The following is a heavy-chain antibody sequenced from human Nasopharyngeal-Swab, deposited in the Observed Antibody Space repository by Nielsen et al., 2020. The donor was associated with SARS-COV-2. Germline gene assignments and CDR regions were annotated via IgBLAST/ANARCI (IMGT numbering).Heavy chain of an antibody. D-gene: IGHD6-19*01. CDR2: ISYDGSNK. CDR1: GFTFSSYG. V-gene: IGHV3-30*18. CDR3: AKDFRSGWTSYYYYYRDV. Sequence: GESLKISCAASGFTFSSYGMHWVRQAPGKGLEWVAVISYDGSNKYYADSVKGRFTISRDNSKNTLYLQMNSLRAEDTAVYYCAKDFRSGWTSYYYYYRDVWGKGTTVTVSS. J-gene: IGHJ6*03.